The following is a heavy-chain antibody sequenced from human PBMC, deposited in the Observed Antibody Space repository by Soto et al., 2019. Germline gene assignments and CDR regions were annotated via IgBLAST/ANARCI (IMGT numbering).Heavy chain of an antibody. Sequence: GGSLRLSCAASGFTFSSYSMNWVRQAPGKGLEWVSSISSSSSYIYYADSVKGRFTISRDNAKNSLYLQMNSLRAEDTAVYYCARYQGQGTWNDYYFDYWGQGTLVTVSS. J-gene: IGHJ4*02. CDR2: ISSSSSYI. V-gene: IGHV3-21*01. CDR3: ARYQGQGTWNDYYFDY. D-gene: IGHD1-1*01. CDR1: GFTFSSYS.